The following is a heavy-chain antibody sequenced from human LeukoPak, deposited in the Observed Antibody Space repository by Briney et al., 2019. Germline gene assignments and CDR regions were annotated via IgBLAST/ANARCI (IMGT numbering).Heavy chain of an antibody. J-gene: IGHJ4*02. V-gene: IGHV1-46*01. CDR3: ARDNRVTTPGYYFDY. CDR2: INPSGGST. D-gene: IGHD4-17*01. CDR1: GYTFTSYY. Sequence: ASVKVSCKASGYTFTSYYMHWVRQAPGQGLEWMGIINPSGGSTSYAQKFQGRVTMTRDMSTSTVYMELSSLRSEDTAVYYCARDNRVTTPGYYFDYWGQGTLVTASS.